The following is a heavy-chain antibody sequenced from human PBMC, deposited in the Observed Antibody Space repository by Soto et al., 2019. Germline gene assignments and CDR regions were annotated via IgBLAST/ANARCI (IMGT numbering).Heavy chain of an antibody. J-gene: IGHJ4*02. D-gene: IGHD3-10*01. CDR3: ARDFVSPSHYYGSGILDY. CDR1: GFTFSSYV. CDR2: ISYDGSNK. V-gene: IGHV3-30-3*01. Sequence: GGSLRLSCAASGFTFSSYVMHWVRQAPGKGLEWVAVISYDGSNKYYADSVKGRFTISRDNSKNTLYLQMNSLRAEDTAVYYCARDFVSPSHYYGSGILDYWGQGTLVTVSS.